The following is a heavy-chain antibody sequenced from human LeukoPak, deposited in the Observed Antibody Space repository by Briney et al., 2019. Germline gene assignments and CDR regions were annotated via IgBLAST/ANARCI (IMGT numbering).Heavy chain of an antibody. CDR3: ARRLGGGNSNYMDV. D-gene: IGHD4-23*01. J-gene: IGHJ6*03. Sequence: PGGSLRLSCAASGFTFSSYAMHWVRQAPGKGLEWVAVISYDGSNKYYADSVKGRFTISRDNSKNTLYPQMNSLRAEGTAVYYCARRLGGGNSNYMDVWGKGTTVTVSS. CDR1: GFTFSSYA. V-gene: IGHV3-30*01. CDR2: ISYDGSNK.